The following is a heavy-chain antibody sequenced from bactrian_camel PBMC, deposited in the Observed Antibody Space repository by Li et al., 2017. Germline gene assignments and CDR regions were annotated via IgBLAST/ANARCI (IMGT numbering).Heavy chain of an antibody. CDR1: GFIASSYA. CDR2: INTRERT. J-gene: IGHJ7*01. V-gene: IGHV3S40*01. Sequence: VQLVESGGDSVHSGGSLRLSCAAPGFIASSYAMSWVRQAPGKGLEWVSTINTRERTYYADSVKGRFTISRDNAKNMMYLEMNDLKPEDTAMYYCASYKEAARSWTEGGMEYWGKGTQVTVS. D-gene: IGHD2*01.